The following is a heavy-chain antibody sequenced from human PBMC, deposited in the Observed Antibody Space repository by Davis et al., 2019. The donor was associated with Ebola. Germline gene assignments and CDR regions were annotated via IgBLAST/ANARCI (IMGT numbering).Heavy chain of an antibody. V-gene: IGHV4-59*08. J-gene: IGHJ2*01. CDR2: IYYSGST. D-gene: IGHD3-3*01. CDR3: ARHRSGYHYWYFDL. Sequence: SETLSLTCTVPGGSISSYYWSWIRQPPGKGLEWIGYIYYSGSTNYNPSLKSRVTISVDTSKNQFSLKLSSVTAADTAVYYCARHRSGYHYWYFDLWGRGTLVTVSS. CDR1: GGSISSYY.